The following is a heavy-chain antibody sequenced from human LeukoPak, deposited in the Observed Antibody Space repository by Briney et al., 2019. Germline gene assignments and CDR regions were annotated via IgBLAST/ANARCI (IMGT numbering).Heavy chain of an antibody. CDR1: GGSISSSSYY. V-gene: IGHV4-39*07. J-gene: IGHJ4*02. D-gene: IGHD7-27*01. CDR3: ARDSRDWGWSTYYFDY. CDR2: IYYSGST. Sequence: SETLSLTCTVSGGSISSSSYYWGWIRQPPGKGLEWIGSIYYSGSTYYNPSLKSRVTISVDTSKNQFSLRLSSVTAADTAVYYCARDSRDWGWSTYYFDYWGQGTLVTVSS.